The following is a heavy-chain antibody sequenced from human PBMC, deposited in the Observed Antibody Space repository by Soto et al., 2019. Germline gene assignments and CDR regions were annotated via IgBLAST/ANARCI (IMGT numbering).Heavy chain of an antibody. CDR3: ARDFLSSSWYQYYYGMDV. V-gene: IGHV1-3*01. J-gene: IGHJ6*02. CDR2: INAGNGNT. CDR1: GYTFTSYA. D-gene: IGHD6-13*01. Sequence: GASVKVSCKASGYTFTSYAMHWVRQAPGQRLEWMGWINAGNGNTKYSQKFQGRVTITRDTSASTAYMELSSLRSEDTAVYYCARDFLSSSWYQYYYGMDVWGQGTTVTVSS.